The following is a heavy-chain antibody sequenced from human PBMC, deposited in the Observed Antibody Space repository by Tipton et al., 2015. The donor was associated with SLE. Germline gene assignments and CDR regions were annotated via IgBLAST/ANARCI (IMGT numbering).Heavy chain of an antibody. Sequence: TLSLTCTVSGGSISSGSFCWNWIRQSPGKGLEWIACVCNSVSTNYDPSLKSRGTISVDTSKNHFSLELTSVTAADTAVYYCARQRLRLLSPLDAWGQGTTVTVS. CDR1: GGSISSGSFC. D-gene: IGHD3-10*01. J-gene: IGHJ6*02. V-gene: IGHV4-61*02. CDR3: ARQRLRLLSPLDA. CDR2: VCNSVST.